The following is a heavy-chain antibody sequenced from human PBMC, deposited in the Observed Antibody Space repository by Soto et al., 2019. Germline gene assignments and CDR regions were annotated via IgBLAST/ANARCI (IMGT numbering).Heavy chain of an antibody. Sequence: QLHLVQSGAVVKKPGASVTVSCSASGYPVTAYYMHWVRQAPGRGLEWMGGINPATGAAKYTQTCQGRVTLTRDTSTSTVFMELRGLTSEDTAVFYCARGGGVGVAGSAAFDMWGQGTVVTVSS. CDR2: INPATGAA. V-gene: IGHV1-2*02. CDR1: GYPVTAYY. CDR3: ARGGGVGVAGSAAFDM. D-gene: IGHD3-3*01. J-gene: IGHJ3*02.